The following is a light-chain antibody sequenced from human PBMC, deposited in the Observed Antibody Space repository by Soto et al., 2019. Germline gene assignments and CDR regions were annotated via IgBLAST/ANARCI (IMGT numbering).Light chain of an antibody. J-gene: IGKJ5*01. Sequence: DIQMTQSPSTLSASVGDRVTITCRAIQSISSWLAWYQQKPGKAPKLLIYKASSLESGVPSRFSGSGSGTEFTLTISSLQPEDFATYYCQQLNSYPITFGQGTRLEIK. CDR2: KAS. CDR1: QSISSW. V-gene: IGKV1-5*03. CDR3: QQLNSYPIT.